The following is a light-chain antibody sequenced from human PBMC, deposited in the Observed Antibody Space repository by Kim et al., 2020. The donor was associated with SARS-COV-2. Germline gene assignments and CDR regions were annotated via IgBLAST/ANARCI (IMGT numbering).Light chain of an antibody. V-gene: IGLV1-40*01. Sequence: KVTIACTGSSPNIGAGYEVHWYQQLPGTAPKLLSYGNSNRPAGVPDRFSGSKSGTAASLAITGLQAEDEADYYCQSYDSSLSGVVFGGGTKLTVL. CDR2: GNS. J-gene: IGLJ2*01. CDR3: QSYDSSLSGVV. CDR1: SPNIGAGYE.